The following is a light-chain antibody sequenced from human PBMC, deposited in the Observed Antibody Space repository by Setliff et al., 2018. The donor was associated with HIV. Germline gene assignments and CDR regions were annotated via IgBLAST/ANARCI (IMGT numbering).Light chain of an antibody. CDR3: SSFTTSDTWV. CDR1: SRDVGGYNY. Sequence: QSALTQPASVSGSPGQSITISCTGTSRDVGGYNYVSWYQQHPGKAPKLMIYEVSNRPSGVSNRFSGSTSGNTASLTISGLQAEDEADYFCSSFTTSDTWVFGGGTKVTVL. V-gene: IGLV2-14*03. CDR2: EVS. J-gene: IGLJ3*02.